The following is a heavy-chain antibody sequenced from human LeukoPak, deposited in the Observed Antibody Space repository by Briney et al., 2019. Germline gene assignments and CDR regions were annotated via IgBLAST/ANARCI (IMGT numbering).Heavy chain of an antibody. CDR1: GGSISTYF. V-gene: IGHV4-59*01. Sequence: ASETQSLTCSVTGGSISTYFWTSIRQAPRKGLEWTGYIYYTGSSNYNPSLESRVAISIDTSKNQFSLKLTSVTPADRAVYYCARGGYRSYYYVDVWGKGTTVIVSS. CDR3: ARGGYRSYYYVDV. D-gene: IGHD3-16*02. J-gene: IGHJ6*03. CDR2: IYYTGSS.